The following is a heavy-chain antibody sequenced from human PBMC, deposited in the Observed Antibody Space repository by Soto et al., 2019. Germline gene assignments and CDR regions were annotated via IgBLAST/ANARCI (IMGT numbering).Heavy chain of an antibody. CDR3: ARRDNYYYYGMED. CDR2: IYYSGST. Sequence: SETLSLTCTVSGGSISSSSYYWGGIRQPPGKGLEWIGSIYYSGSTYHNPSLKSRVTISVDTSKNQFSLKLSSVTAADTAVYYCARRDNYYYYGMEDWGQGTTVTVSS. J-gene: IGHJ6*02. CDR1: GGSISSSSYY. V-gene: IGHV4-39*01.